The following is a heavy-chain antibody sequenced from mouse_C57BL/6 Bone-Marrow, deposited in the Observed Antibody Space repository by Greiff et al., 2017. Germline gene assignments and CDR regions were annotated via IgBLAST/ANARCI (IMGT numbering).Heavy chain of an antibody. J-gene: IGHJ4*01. CDR1: GFTFSDYG. Sequence: EVKLMESGGGLVKPGGSLKLSCAASGFTFSDYGMHWVRQAPEKGLEWVAYISSGSSTIYYADTVKGRFTISRDNAKNTLFLQMTSLRSEDTAMYYCATPNPDGYFAMDYWGQGTSVTVSS. D-gene: IGHD2-3*01. CDR2: ISSGSSTI. V-gene: IGHV5-17*01. CDR3: ATPNPDGYFAMDY.